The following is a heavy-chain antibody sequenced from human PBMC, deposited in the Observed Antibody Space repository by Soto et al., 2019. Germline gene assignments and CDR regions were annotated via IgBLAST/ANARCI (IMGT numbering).Heavy chain of an antibody. Sequence: QVQLVESGGGVVQPGRSLRLSCAASGFTFSSYGMHWVRQAPGKGLEWVAVISYDGSNKYYADSVKGRFTISRDNSKNTLYLQMNSLRAEDTAVYYCANDPGYFDWLLSLFDYWGQGTLVTVSS. D-gene: IGHD3-9*01. CDR1: GFTFSSYG. V-gene: IGHV3-30*18. J-gene: IGHJ4*02. CDR3: ANDPGYFDWLLSLFDY. CDR2: ISYDGSNK.